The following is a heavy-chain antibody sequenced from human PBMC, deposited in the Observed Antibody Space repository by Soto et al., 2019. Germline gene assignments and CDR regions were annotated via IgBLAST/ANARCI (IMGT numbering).Heavy chain of an antibody. D-gene: IGHD2-2*01. J-gene: IGHJ5*02. CDR1: GYTFTSYG. Sequence: QVQLVQSGAEVKKPGASVKVSCKASGYTFTSYGISWVRQAPGQGLEWMGWISAYNGHTNYAQKLQGRVTMTTDTSTSTAYMELRSLRSDDTAVYYCATSYCSSTSCSRNWFDPWGQGTLVTVSS. V-gene: IGHV1-18*04. CDR3: ATSYCSSTSCSRNWFDP. CDR2: ISAYNGHT.